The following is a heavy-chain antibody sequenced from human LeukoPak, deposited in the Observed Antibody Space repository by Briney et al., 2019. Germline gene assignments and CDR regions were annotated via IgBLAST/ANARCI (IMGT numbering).Heavy chain of an antibody. V-gene: IGHV4-39*07. CDR2: IYDSGST. CDR3: ARGKEAIFGVVINPFDI. J-gene: IGHJ3*02. Sequence: SETLSLTCTVSGGSIRSSYYYWGWIRQPPGTGLEWIGSIYDSGSTNYNPSLKSRVTISVDTSKNQFSLKLSSVTAADTAVYYCARGKEAIFGVVINPFDIWGQGTMVTVSS. D-gene: IGHD3-3*01. CDR1: GGSIRSSYYY.